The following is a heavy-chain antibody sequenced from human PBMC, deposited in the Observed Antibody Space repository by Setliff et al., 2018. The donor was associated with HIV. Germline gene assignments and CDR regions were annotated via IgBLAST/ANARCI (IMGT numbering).Heavy chain of an antibody. CDR1: GFTFSSYA. Sequence: GGSLRLSCAASGFTFSSYAMHWVRQAPGKGLEWVAVISYDGSNKYYADSVKGRFTISRDNSKNTLYLQMNSLRAEDTAVYYCARAFGGGGFDPWGKGTTVTVSS. J-gene: IGHJ6*04. CDR2: ISYDGSNK. D-gene: IGHD3-16*01. CDR3: ARAFGGGGFDP. V-gene: IGHV3-30*04.